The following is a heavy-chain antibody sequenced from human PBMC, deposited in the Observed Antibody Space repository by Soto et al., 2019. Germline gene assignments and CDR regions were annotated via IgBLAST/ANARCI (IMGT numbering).Heavy chain of an antibody. CDR3: ARPEMATFLGAFDM. Sequence: PSETLSLTCTVSGGSISSNSYFWGWIRQPPGKGLEWIGSVYYSGSTHYNPSLKSRVTISVDTSKNQFSLKLTSVTAADTAVYYCARPEMATFLGAFDMWGQGTMVTVSS. CDR2: VYYSGST. CDR1: GGSISSNSYF. J-gene: IGHJ3*02. D-gene: IGHD5-12*01. V-gene: IGHV4-39*01.